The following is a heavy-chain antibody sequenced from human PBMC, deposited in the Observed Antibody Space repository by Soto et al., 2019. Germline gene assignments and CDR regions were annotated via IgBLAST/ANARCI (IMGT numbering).Heavy chain of an antibody. CDR1: GFTFSSYA. V-gene: IGHV3-30-3*01. CDR3: ARARRGWFLVVGY. J-gene: IGHJ4*02. Sequence: GGSLRLSCAASGFTFSSYAMHWVRQAPGKGLEWVAVISYDGSNKYYADSVKGRFTISRDNSKNTLYLQMNSLRAEDTAVYYCARARRGWFLVVGYSGQATLVTVSS. D-gene: IGHD6-19*01. CDR2: ISYDGSNK.